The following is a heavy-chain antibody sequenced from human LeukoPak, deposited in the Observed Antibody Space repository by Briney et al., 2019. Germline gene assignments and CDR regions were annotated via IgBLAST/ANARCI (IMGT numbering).Heavy chain of an antibody. Sequence: PGGSLRLSCAVSGFTFSGYAMSWVRQAPGKGLEWVSSISAGGSSSYYADSVKGRFTISRDNSKNTLYVQMNTLRAEDSALYYCAKGLPRGLPAAEHFDYWGQGTLVTVS. CDR2: ISAGGSSS. V-gene: IGHV3-23*01. J-gene: IGHJ4*02. CDR1: GFTFSGYA. D-gene: IGHD2-2*01. CDR3: AKGLPRGLPAAEHFDY.